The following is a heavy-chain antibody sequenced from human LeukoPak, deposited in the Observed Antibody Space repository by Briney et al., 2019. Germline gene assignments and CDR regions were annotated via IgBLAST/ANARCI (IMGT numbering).Heavy chain of an antibody. CDR1: GDSISRSRHF. Sequence: PSETLSLTCNVSGDSISRSRHFWAWIRQSPGRGLEWIGYIYNSGSTYYNPSLKSRVTISVDTSENQFSLRLSSVTAADTAVYYCARWGTYASTSNWFDPWGQGTLVTVSS. CDR3: ARWGTYASTSNWFDP. V-gene: IGHV4-39*07. D-gene: IGHD2-2*01. CDR2: IYNSGST. J-gene: IGHJ5*02.